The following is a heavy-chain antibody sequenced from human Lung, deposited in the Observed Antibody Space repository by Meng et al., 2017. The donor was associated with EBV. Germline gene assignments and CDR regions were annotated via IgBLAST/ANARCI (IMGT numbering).Heavy chain of an antibody. CDR3: AFGSNWLAQLFDY. CDR1: GGSHSRGGYS. D-gene: IGHD6-13*01. V-gene: IGHV4-30-2*01. Sequence: QGVGLGLVQPSQTLSPPCPVFGGSHSRGGYSWSWTRQPPGKGLEWIGYIFPSWSTYYNPALKRRVTISVDRSKDQFSLKLSSVTAADTAVYYCAFGSNWLAQLFDYWGPGTLVTVSS. CDR2: IFPSWST. J-gene: IGHJ4*02.